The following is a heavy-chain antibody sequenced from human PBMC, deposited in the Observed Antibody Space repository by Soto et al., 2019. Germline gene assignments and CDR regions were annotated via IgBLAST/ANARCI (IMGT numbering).Heavy chain of an antibody. CDR1: GGSISSGGYY. CDR2: IYYSGST. Sequence: SETLSLTCTVSGGSISSGGYYWSWIRQHPGKGLEWIGYIYYSGSTYYNPSLKSRVTISVDTSKNQFSLKLSSVTAADTAVYYCAIRYYYDSSGTRPFDYWGQGTLVTVSS. V-gene: IGHV4-31*03. J-gene: IGHJ4*02. CDR3: AIRYYYDSSGTRPFDY. D-gene: IGHD3-22*01.